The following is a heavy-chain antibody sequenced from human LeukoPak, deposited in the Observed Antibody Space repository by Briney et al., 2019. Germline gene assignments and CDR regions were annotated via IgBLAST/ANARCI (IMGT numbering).Heavy chain of an antibody. Sequence: PSETLSLTCAVSGYSISSGYYWGWIRQPPGKGLEWIGSIYHSGSTYYNPSLKSRVTISVDTSKNQFSLKLSSVTAADTAVYYCARDGLELRNWFDPWGQGTLATVSS. D-gene: IGHD5-24*01. J-gene: IGHJ5*02. CDR3: ARDGLELRNWFDP. V-gene: IGHV4-38-2*02. CDR2: IYHSGST. CDR1: GYSISSGYY.